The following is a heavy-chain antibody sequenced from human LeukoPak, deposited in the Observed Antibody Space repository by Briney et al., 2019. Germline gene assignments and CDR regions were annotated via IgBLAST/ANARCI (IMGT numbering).Heavy chain of an antibody. CDR1: GGTFSSYA. J-gene: IGHJ5*02. CDR3: ARDMVGYCSGGSCWFDP. V-gene: IGHV1-69*05. D-gene: IGHD2-15*01. Sequence: ASVKVSCKASGGTFSSYAISWVRQAPGQGLEWMGRIIPIFGTANYAQKLQGRVTITTDESTSTAYMELSSLRSEDTAVYYCARDMVGYCSGGSCWFDPWGQGTLVTVSS. CDR2: IIPIFGTA.